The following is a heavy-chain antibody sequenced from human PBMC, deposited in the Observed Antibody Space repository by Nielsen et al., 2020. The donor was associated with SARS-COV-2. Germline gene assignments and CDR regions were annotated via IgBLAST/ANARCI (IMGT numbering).Heavy chain of an antibody. CDR1: GDSVTNYY. V-gene: IGHV3-53*01. CDR2: IDSGTTT. Sequence: ETLSLTCTVSGDSVTNYYWNWIRQPPGKGLEWIATIDSGTTTLYAESVKGRFSVSRDSSNNTVFLLTETLRAEDTAKYYCANGHSLSGWIGAYFYDFWGQGTQVTVSS. J-gene: IGHJ4*02. CDR3: ANGHSLSGWIGAYFYDF. D-gene: IGHD6-19*01.